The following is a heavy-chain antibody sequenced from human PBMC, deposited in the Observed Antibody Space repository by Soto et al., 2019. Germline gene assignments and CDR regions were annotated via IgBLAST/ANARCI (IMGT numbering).Heavy chain of an antibody. CDR3: ARGMVRGVTNYYYYMDV. CDR1: GGSFSGYY. CDR2: INHSGST. V-gene: IGHV4-34*01. J-gene: IGHJ6*03. Sequence: QVQLQQWGAGLLKPSETLSLTCAVYGGSFSGYYWSWIRQPPGKGLEWIGEINHSGSTNYNPSLKSRVNISGDTSKNQFSLKLSSVTAADTAVYYCARGMVRGVTNYYYYMDVWGKGTTVTVSS. D-gene: IGHD3-10*01.